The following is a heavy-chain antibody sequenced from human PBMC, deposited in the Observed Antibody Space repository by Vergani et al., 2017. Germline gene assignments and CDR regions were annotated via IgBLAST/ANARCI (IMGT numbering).Heavy chain of an antibody. CDR3: ARPYYDFWSGQMNYFDY. CDR1: GGSISSSSYY. V-gene: IGHV4-39*01. D-gene: IGHD3-3*01. Sequence: QLQLQESGPGLVKPSETLSLTCTVSGGSISSSSYYWGWIRQPPGKGLEWIGSIYYNGSTYYNPSLKSRVTISVDTSKNQFSLKLSSVTAADTAVYYCARPYYDFWSGQMNYFDYWGQGTLVTVSS. J-gene: IGHJ4*02. CDR2: IYYNGST.